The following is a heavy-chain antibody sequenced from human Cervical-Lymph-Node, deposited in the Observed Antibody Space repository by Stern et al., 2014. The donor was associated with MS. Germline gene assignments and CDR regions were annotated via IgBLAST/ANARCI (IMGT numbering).Heavy chain of an antibody. J-gene: IGHJ6*02. Sequence: QVQLVQSGGGVVQPGRPLRLSCAASGFTFSSYGMYWVRQAPGKGLEWGAVISYDGSNKYYADSVKGRFTISRDNSKNTQYLQMNSLRAEDTAVYYCARVAVPGELHGMDVWGQGTTVTVSS. CDR1: GFTFSSYG. D-gene: IGHD6-19*01. CDR3: ARVAVPGELHGMDV. CDR2: ISYDGSNK. V-gene: IGHV3-30*03.